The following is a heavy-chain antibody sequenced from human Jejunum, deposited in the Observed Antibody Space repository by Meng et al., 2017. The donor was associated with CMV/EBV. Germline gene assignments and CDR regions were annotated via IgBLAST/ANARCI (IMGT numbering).Heavy chain of an antibody. CDR3: AHLRGVIIPIYFDF. Sequence: FSGFSRRSDRVGVGWVRQTPGEDLGWLALIYWDDNRRFSPSLKGRLTISKDTSKNQVVLTMTNMDPLDTATYFCAHLRGVIIPIYFDFWGQGTLVTVSS. V-gene: IGHV2-5*02. D-gene: IGHD3-10*01. J-gene: IGHJ4*02. CDR2: IYWDDNR. CDR1: GFSRRSDRVG.